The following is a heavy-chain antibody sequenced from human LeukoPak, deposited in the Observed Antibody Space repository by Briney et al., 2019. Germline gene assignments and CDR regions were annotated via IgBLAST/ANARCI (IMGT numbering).Heavy chain of an antibody. D-gene: IGHD4-17*01. J-gene: IGHJ6*03. V-gene: IGHV4-34*01. CDR1: GGSFSGYY. CDR2: IYYSGST. CDR3: ARNYGDYYYYYYMDV. Sequence: SETLSLTCAVYGGSFSGYYWSWIRQPPGKGLEWIGSIYYSGSTYYNPSLKSRVTISVDTSKNQFSLKLSSVTAAHTAVYYCARNYGDYYYYYYMDVWGKGTTVTVSS.